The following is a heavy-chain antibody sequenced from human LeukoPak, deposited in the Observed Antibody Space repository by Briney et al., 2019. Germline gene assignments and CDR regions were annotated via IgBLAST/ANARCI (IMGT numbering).Heavy chain of an antibody. CDR3: VERDGYKFDY. V-gene: IGHV3-64D*06. CDR1: GFTFSSYA. J-gene: IGHJ4*02. D-gene: IGHD5-24*01. CDR2: ISSNGGST. Sequence: PGGSMRLSCSASGFTFSSYAMHWVRQAPGKGLEYVSAISSNGGSTYYADSVKGRFTISRDNSKNTLYLQMSSLRAEDTAVYYCVERDGYKFDYWGQGTLVTVSS.